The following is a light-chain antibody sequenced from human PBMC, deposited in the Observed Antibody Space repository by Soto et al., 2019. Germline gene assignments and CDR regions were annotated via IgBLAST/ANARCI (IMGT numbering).Light chain of an antibody. CDR1: QGISSW. Sequence: DIQMTQSPSSVSASVGDRVTITCRASQGISSWLAWYPQKPGKAPKLLIYAASSLQSGVPSRFSGSGSGTDFTLTISSLQPEDFATYYCQQANSFPSFGGGTKVEIK. CDR3: QQANSFPS. J-gene: IGKJ4*01. V-gene: IGKV1-12*02. CDR2: AAS.